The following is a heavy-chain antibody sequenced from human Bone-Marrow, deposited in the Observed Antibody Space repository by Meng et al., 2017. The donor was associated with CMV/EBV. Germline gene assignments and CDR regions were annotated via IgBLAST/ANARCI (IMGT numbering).Heavy chain of an antibody. V-gene: IGHV3-21*01. Sequence: SGFTFSSYSMNWVRQAPGKGLEWVSSISSSSSYIYYADSVKGRFTISRDNAKNSLYLQMNSLRAEDTAVYYCARWGRGIVVVPAAIYYWGQGTLVTVSS. D-gene: IGHD2-2*01. CDR2: ISSSSSYI. CDR1: GFTFSSYS. J-gene: IGHJ4*02. CDR3: ARWGRGIVVVPAAIYY.